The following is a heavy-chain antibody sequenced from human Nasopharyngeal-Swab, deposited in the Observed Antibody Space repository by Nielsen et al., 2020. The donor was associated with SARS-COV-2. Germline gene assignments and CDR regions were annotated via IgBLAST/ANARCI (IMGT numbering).Heavy chain of an antibody. J-gene: IGHJ6*03. CDR3: ARKRGELLVYYYYYMDV. Sequence: SETLSLTCTVSGGSISSGGYYWSWIRQHPGKGLEWIGYIYYSGSTYYNPSLKSRVTISVDTSKNQFSLKLSSVTAADTAVYYCARKRGELLVYYYYYMDVWGKGTTVTVSS. V-gene: IGHV4-31*03. CDR1: GGSISSGGYY. D-gene: IGHD3-10*01. CDR2: IYYSGST.